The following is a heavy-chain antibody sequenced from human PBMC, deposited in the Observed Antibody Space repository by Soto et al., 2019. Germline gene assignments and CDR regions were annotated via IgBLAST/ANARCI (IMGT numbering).Heavy chain of an antibody. Sequence: QVTLKESGPVLVNPTETLTLTCTVSGFSLSNAGMGVSWIRQPPGKAPEWLAHIFSNDERRFSTSLKNRLTISNDTSNSQVVLIMTNMDPVDTGTYYCAQTEDGGRSRTPAGWFDAWGQGTLVTVSS. CDR3: AQTEDGGRSRTPAGWFDA. D-gene: IGHD2-15*01. V-gene: IGHV2-26*01. CDR2: IFSNDER. CDR1: GFSLSNAGMG. J-gene: IGHJ5*02.